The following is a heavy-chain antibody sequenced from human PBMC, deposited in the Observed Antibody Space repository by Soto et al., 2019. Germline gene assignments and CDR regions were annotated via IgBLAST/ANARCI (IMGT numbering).Heavy chain of an antibody. D-gene: IGHD5-12*01. Sequence: TLARTCTGSGGSISSGGYSWSWIRQPPGKGLEWIGYIYHSGSTYYNPSLKSRVTISVDRSKNQFYLKLSSVTAADTAVYYCARGGDIVATIMDYWGQGTMVTVS. CDR1: GGSISSGGYS. J-gene: IGHJ4*02. CDR3: ARGGDIVATIMDY. V-gene: IGHV4-30-2*01. CDR2: IYHSGST.